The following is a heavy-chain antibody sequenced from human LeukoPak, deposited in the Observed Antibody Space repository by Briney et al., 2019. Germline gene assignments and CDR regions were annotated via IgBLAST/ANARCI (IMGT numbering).Heavy chain of an antibody. CDR1: DRVFSANY. V-gene: IGHV4-34*01. CDR2: INHSGST. Sequence: SETLSLTCAVYDRVFSANYWRWIRQPPGKGLEWIGEINHSGSTNYNPSLKSRVTISVDTSKNQFSLMLTSVTAADNGVCYHGKCQYCSSTRSFPIRGDDSFDIWGQGTMVTVSS. CDR3: GKCQYCSSTRSFPIRGDDSFDI. D-gene: IGHD2-2*01. J-gene: IGHJ3*02.